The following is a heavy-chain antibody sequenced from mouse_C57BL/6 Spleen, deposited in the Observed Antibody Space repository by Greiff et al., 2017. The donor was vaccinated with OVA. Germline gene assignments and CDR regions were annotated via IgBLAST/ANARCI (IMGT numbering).Heavy chain of an antibody. CDR2: IHPNSGST. CDR1: GYTFTSYW. Sequence: QVQLQQPGAELVKPGASVKLSCKASGYTFTSYWMHWVKQRPGQGLEWIGMIHPNSGSTNYNEKFKSKATLTVDKSSSTAYMQLSSLTSEDSAVYYCARGGGSSYDWYFDVWGTGTTVTVSS. D-gene: IGHD1-1*01. V-gene: IGHV1-64*01. J-gene: IGHJ1*03. CDR3: ARGGGSSYDWYFDV.